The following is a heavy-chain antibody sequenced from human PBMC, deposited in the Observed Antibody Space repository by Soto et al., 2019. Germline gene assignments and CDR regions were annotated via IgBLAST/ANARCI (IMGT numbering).Heavy chain of an antibody. J-gene: IGHJ4*02. V-gene: IGHV3-33*01. Sequence: QVQLVESGGGVVQPGRSLRLSCAASGFTFSSYGMHWVRQAPGKGLEWVAVIWYDGSNKNYADSVKGRFTISRDNSKNTLYLQMNSLRAEDTAVYYCARDMGLSTLDYWGQGTLVTVSS. D-gene: IGHD3-16*02. CDR3: ARDMGLSTLDY. CDR1: GFTFSSYG. CDR2: IWYDGSNK.